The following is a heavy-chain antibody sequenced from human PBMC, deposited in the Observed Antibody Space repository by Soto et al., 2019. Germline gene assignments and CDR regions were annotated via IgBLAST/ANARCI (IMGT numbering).Heavy chain of an antibody. CDR2: TYYRSTWYY. J-gene: IGHJ4*01. CDR3: ARGEQYSGRIFDY. V-gene: IGHV6-1*01. CDR1: GDSVSSNSAG. Sequence: PSQTLSLTCAITGDSVSSNSAGWSWVRQSPSRGLEWLGRTYYRSTWYYEYAVSVRGRITINPDTSKNQYSLQLNSGTPEDTAVYFCARGEQYSGRIFDYWGQGTLVTVST. D-gene: IGHD1-26*01.